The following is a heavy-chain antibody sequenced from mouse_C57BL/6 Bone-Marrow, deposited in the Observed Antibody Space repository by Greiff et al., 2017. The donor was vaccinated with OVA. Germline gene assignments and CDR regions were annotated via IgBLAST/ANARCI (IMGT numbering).Heavy chain of an antibody. J-gene: IGHJ2*01. D-gene: IGHD1-1*01. CDR3: ARIRYYGSRDGYYFDY. CDR1: GYSFTDYN. CDR2: INPNYGTT. V-gene: IGHV1-39*01. Sequence: FRLQQSGPELVKPGASVKISCKASGYSFTDYNMNWVKQSNGKSLEWIGVINPNYGTTSYNQKFKGKATLTVDQSSSTAYMQLNSLTSEDSAVYYCARIRYYGSRDGYYFDYWGQGTTLTVSS.